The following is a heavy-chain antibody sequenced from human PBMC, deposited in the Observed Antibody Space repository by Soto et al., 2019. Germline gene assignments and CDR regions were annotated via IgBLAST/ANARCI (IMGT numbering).Heavy chain of an antibody. D-gene: IGHD5-12*01. CDR1: GFTFSSYS. CDR2: ISSGGSYI. V-gene: IGHV3-21*01. J-gene: IGHJ3*02. Sequence: EVQLVESGGGLVQPGGSLRLSCAASGFTFSSYSMNWVRQAPGKGLEWVSSISSGGSYIYYADSVKGRFTISRDNAKNSLFLQMNSLRAEDTAVYYCAREWIEGHDAFDIWGQGTMVTVSS. CDR3: AREWIEGHDAFDI.